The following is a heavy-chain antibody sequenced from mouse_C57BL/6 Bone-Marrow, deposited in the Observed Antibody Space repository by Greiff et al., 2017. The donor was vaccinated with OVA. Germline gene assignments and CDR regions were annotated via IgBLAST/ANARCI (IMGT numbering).Heavy chain of an antibody. CDR1: GYTFTSYW. Sequence: VQLQQPGAELVKPGASVKLSCKASGYTFTSYWMHWVKQRPGQGLEWIGMIHPNSGSTNYNEKFKSKATLTVDKSSSTAYMQLSSLTSEGSAVYYCARRGHYYGSRKGYFDYWGQGTTLTVSS. CDR3: ARRGHYYGSRKGYFDY. V-gene: IGHV1-64*01. D-gene: IGHD1-1*01. CDR2: IHPNSGST. J-gene: IGHJ2*01.